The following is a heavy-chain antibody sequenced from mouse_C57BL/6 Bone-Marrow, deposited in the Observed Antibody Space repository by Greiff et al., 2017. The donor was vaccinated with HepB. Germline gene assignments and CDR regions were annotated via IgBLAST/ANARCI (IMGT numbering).Heavy chain of an antibody. CDR3: VYYGSSWYFDV. Sequence: VHVKQSGAELVKPGASVKLSCTASGFNIKDYYMHWVKQRTEQGLEWIGRIDPEDGETKYAPKFQGKATITADTSSNTAYLQLSSLTSEDTAVYYCVYYGSSWYFDVWGTGTTVTVSS. J-gene: IGHJ1*03. CDR2: IDPEDGET. D-gene: IGHD1-1*01. CDR1: GFNIKDYY. V-gene: IGHV14-2*01.